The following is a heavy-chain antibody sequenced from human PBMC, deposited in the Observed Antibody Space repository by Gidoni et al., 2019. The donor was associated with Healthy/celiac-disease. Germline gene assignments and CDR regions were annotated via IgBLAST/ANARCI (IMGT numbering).Heavy chain of an antibody. CDR1: AGSISSSSYY. Sequence: QLQLQASGPVLVKPSETLSLTCPVSAGSISSSSYYWGWIRQPPGKGLEWIGSIYYSGSTYYNPALKSRVTISVDTSKNQFSLKLSSVTAADTAVYYCARQEVGATSPFDYWGQGTLVTVSS. J-gene: IGHJ4*02. CDR3: ARQEVGATSPFDY. D-gene: IGHD1-26*01. CDR2: IYYSGST. V-gene: IGHV4-39*01.